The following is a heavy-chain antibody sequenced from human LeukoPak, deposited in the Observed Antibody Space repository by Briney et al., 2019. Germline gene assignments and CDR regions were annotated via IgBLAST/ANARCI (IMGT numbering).Heavy chain of an antibody. D-gene: IGHD1-26*01. CDR3: ARGYGSYADY. J-gene: IGHJ4*02. Sequence: GGSLRLSCAASGFTFSNYWMHWVRQAPGKGLVWVSRINSDGSSTSYADSVKGRFTIPRDNAENTLYLQMNSLRAEDTAVYYCARGYGSYADYWGQGTLVTVSS. CDR2: INSDGSST. CDR1: GFTFSNYW. V-gene: IGHV3-74*01.